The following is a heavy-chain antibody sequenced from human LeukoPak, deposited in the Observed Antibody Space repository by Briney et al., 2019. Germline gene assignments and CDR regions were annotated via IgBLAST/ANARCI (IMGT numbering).Heavy chain of an antibody. V-gene: IGHV1-8*01. Sequence: GASVKVSCKASGYTFTSYDINWVRQAAGQGLEWMGWMNPKSGNTDYAQKFQGRVTMTRNTSISTAYMELSSLRSEDTAVYYCARGVRAAADYDYWGQGTLVTVSS. J-gene: IGHJ4*02. CDR2: MNPKSGNT. CDR3: ARGVRAAADYDY. CDR1: GYTFTSYD. D-gene: IGHD6-13*01.